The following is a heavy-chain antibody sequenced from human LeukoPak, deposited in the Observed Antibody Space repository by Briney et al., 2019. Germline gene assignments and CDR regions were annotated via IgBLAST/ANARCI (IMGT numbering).Heavy chain of an antibody. V-gene: IGHV4-59*11. CDR3: ARGGVGYYYMDV. CDR2: IYKSGST. J-gene: IGHJ6*03. Sequence: PSETLSLTCSVSDGSISTHYWTWIRQPPGKGPEWIGYIYKSGSTKYNPFLKSRVSFSLDTTKNQLSLKPTSVTAADTAVYYCARGGVGYYYMDVWGKGTTVIVSS. D-gene: IGHD3-16*01. CDR1: DGSISTHY.